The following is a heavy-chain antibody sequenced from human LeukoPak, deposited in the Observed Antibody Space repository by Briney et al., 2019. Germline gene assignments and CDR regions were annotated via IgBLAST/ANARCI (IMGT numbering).Heavy chain of an antibody. CDR1: GFTFRSYW. V-gene: IGHV3-7*01. J-gene: IGHJ4*01. CDR2: IKQDGSEK. CDR3: ARDGTPFDS. D-gene: IGHD1-26*01. Sequence: PGGSLRPSCAASGFTFRSYWMSWVRQPPGKGLGWVANIKQDGSEKYYVDSVRGRFSISRDNAKNSVYLQMSSLRAEDTAVYYCARDGTPFDSWGHGTLVTVSS.